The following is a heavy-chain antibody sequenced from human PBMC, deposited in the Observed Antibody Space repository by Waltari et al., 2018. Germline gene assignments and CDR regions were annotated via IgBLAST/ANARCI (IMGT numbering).Heavy chain of an antibody. CDR3: GRIAFGDDGGYFQH. CDR2: MQNRGST. Sequence: QLQLQESGPGLVKPSETLSLTCTVSGGSISTNYNWGWVRQPPGKGLELMGNMQNRGSTFYNPSLNSRVTISLDTSKNQFSLRLSSVGAADTAVYFCGRIAFGDDGGYFQHWGQGTLVTVSS. D-gene: IGHD4-17*01. J-gene: IGHJ1*01. CDR1: GGSISTNYN. V-gene: IGHV4-39*01.